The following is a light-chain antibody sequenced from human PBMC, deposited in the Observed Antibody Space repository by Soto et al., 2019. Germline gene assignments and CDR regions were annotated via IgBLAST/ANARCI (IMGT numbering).Light chain of an antibody. J-gene: IGKJ4*01. CDR1: QSVSSY. V-gene: IGKV3-11*01. CDR2: DAS. Sequence: EIVLTQSPATLSLSPGERATLSCRASQSVSSYLVWYQQKPGQAPRLLISDASNRATGIPARFSGSGSGADFTLTISSLEPEDFAVYYCQQRANWPLTFGGGTNVEIK. CDR3: QQRANWPLT.